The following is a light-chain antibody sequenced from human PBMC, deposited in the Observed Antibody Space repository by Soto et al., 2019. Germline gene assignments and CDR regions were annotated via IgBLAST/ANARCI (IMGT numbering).Light chain of an antibody. CDR3: SSHTSSSHYV. CDR2: EVT. J-gene: IGLJ1*01. Sequence: QSVLTQPASVSGSPGQSITISCTGTSSDVGGYNYVSWYQQHPGKAPKLMISEVTNRPSGVSNRFSVSKSGNTASLTISGLQAQDEADYYCSSHTSSSHYVLGNGTKVT. V-gene: IGLV2-14*01. CDR1: SSDVGGYNY.